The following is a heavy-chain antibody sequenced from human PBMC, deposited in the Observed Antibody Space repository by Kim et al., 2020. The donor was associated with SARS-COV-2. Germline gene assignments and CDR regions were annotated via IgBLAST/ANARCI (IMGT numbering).Heavy chain of an antibody. Sequence: ASVKVSCKASGYTFTSYGISWVRQAPGQGLEWMGWISAYNGNTNYAQKLQGRVTMTTDTSTSTAYMELRSLRSDDTAVYYCARDRTPSDYGDYYYYYYGMDVWGQGTTVTVSS. CDR2: ISAYNGNT. D-gene: IGHD4-17*01. CDR1: GYTFTSYG. V-gene: IGHV1-18*01. J-gene: IGHJ6*02. CDR3: ARDRTPSDYGDYYYYYYGMDV.